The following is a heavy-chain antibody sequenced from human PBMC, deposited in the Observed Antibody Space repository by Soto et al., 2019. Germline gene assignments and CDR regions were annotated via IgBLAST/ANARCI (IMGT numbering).Heavy chain of an antibody. J-gene: IGHJ4*02. D-gene: IGHD3-10*01. CDR1: GFTFRSYG. V-gene: IGHV3-33*08. CDR3: ARAPQDSGSYPEY. CDR2: IWYDGSNK. Sequence: PGGSLRLSCAASGFTFRSYGMHWVRQAPGKGLEWVAVIWYDGSNKYYADSVKGRFTISRDNSKNTLYLQMNSLRAEDTAVYYCARAPQDSGSYPEYWGLGTLVTVSS.